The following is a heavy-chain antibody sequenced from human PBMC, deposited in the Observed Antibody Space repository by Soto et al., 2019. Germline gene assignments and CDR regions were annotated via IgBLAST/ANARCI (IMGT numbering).Heavy chain of an antibody. CDR3: ARDWYSSGSYYGFDY. Sequence: SETLSLTCTVSGGSINSAGYYWSWIRQHPGKGLEWIGYIYYSGNTYYNPSLKSRVTILVDTSKNQFSLKLSAVTAADTAVYYCARDWYSSGSYYGFDYWGQGTQVTVSS. CDR1: GGSINSAGYY. J-gene: IGHJ4*02. D-gene: IGHD3-10*01. CDR2: IYYSGNT. V-gene: IGHV4-31*03.